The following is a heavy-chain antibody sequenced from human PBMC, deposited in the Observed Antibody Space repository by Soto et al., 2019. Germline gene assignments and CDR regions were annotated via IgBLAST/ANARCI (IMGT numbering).Heavy chain of an antibody. Sequence: KASGYTFTSYGISWMRQAPGQGLEWMGWISAYNGNTNYAQKLQGRVTMTTDTSTSTAYMELRSLRSDDTAVYYCARDRDSSGWYSCFFFGYFVYGGRGILVSVS. CDR2: ISAYNGNT. CDR3: ARDRDSSGWYSCFFFGYFVY. CDR1: GYTFTSYG. J-gene: IGHJ4*02. V-gene: IGHV1-18*01. D-gene: IGHD6-19*01.